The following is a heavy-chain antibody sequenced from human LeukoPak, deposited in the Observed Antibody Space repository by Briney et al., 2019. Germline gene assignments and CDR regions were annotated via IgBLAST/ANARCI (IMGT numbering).Heavy chain of an antibody. D-gene: IGHD3-9*01. CDR2: IYYSGIT. V-gene: IGHV4-59*01. CDR3: ASSADYDILTGSLDY. J-gene: IGHJ4*02. Sequence: SETLSLTCTVSGGSISNYYWSWILQPPGKGLEWIGYIYYSGITNYNPSLKSRVTISVDTSKNQFSLKLSSVTAADTAVYFCASSADYDILTGSLDYWGQGTLVTVSS. CDR1: GGSISNYY.